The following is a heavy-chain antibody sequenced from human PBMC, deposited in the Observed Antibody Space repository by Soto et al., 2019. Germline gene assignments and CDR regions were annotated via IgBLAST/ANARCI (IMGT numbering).Heavy chain of an antibody. V-gene: IGHV5-10-1*01. J-gene: IGHJ4*02. CDR3: ARVLSYYYDSSGYFHH. CDR1: GYSFTSYW. D-gene: IGHD3-22*01. Sequence: PGESRKISCKGSGYSFTSYWISWVRQMPGKGLEWMGRIDPSDSYTNYSPSFQRHVTISADKSISTAYLQWSSLKASDTAMYYCARVLSYYYDSSGYFHHWGQGTLVTVSS. CDR2: IDPSDSYT.